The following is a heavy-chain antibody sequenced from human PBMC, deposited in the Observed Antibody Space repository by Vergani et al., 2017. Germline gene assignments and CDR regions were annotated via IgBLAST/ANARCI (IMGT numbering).Heavy chain of an antibody. Sequence: QVQLVESGAEVKKPGASVKVSCKASGYTFTGYYMHWVRQAPGQGLEWMGWINPNSGGTNYAQKFQGWVTMTRDTSISTAYMELSSLRSEDTAVYYCATDLPRWWRKEGAFDIWGQGTMVTVSS. J-gene: IGHJ3*02. CDR1: GYTFTGYY. D-gene: IGHD2-15*01. CDR3: ATDLPRWWRKEGAFDI. V-gene: IGHV1-2*04. CDR2: INPNSGGT.